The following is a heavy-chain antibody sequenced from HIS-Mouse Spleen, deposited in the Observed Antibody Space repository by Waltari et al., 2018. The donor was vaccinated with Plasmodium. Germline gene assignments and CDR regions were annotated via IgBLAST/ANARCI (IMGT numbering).Heavy chain of an antibody. V-gene: IGHV4-39*07. CDR1: GGSISSSSYY. Sequence: QLQLQESGPGLVKPSETLSLTCTVSGGSISSSSYYWGWIRQPPGKGLEWIGSIYYSGSTYSNPSLKSRVTISVDTSKNQFSLKLSSVTAADTAVYYCARDLGYGSGSYGYWGQGTLVTVSS. CDR2: IYYSGST. D-gene: IGHD3-10*01. J-gene: IGHJ4*02. CDR3: ARDLGYGSGSYGY.